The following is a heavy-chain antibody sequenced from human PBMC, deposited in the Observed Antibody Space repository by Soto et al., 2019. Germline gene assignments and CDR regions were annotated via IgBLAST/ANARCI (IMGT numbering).Heavy chain of an antibody. V-gene: IGHV3-30*18. CDR2: ISYDGSNK. Sequence: GGSLRLSCAASGFTFSSYGMHWVRQAPGKGLEWVAVISYDGSNKYYADSVKGRFTISRDNSKNTLYLQMNSLRAEDTAVYYCAKDSYYYDSSGYYYVGAFDIWGQGTMVTVSS. J-gene: IGHJ3*02. CDR3: AKDSYYYDSSGYYYVGAFDI. CDR1: GFTFSSYG. D-gene: IGHD3-22*01.